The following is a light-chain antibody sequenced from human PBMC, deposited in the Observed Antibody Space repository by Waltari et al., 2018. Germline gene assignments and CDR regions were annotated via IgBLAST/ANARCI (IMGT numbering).Light chain of an antibody. CDR3: KKYGSLPAT. CDR2: DAS. CDR1: QSISRF. J-gene: IGKJ1*01. Sequence: EIMLTQSPGTLSLSPGERATLSCRASQSISRFLAWYQQKPGQAPRLLIYDASTRATGIPDRFSGSGSGTDFSLTISRLEPEDIAVYYCKKYGSLPATFGQGTKVEIK. V-gene: IGKV3-20*01.